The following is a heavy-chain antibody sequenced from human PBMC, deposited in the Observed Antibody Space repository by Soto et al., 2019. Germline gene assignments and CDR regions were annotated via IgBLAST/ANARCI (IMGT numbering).Heavy chain of an antibody. Sequence: QVQLVQSGAEVKKPGASVKVSCKASGYTFTSYGISWVRQAPGQGLEWMGWISAYNGNTNYAQKLQGRVTMTTDTATSTAYMELRSLRSDDTAVYYCARVGAPPRIAAAGQYYFDYWGQGTLVTVSS. V-gene: IGHV1-18*01. CDR1: GYTFTSYG. CDR3: ARVGAPPRIAAAGQYYFDY. J-gene: IGHJ4*02. CDR2: ISAYNGNT. D-gene: IGHD6-13*01.